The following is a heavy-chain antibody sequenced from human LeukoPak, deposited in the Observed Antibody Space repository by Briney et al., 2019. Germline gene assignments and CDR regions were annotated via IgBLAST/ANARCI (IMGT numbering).Heavy chain of an antibody. CDR1: GYSISSGYY. J-gene: IGHJ4*02. V-gene: IGHV4-38-2*01. D-gene: IGHD2-2*01. CDR3: ARGSFVVIPAAMNLGLDN. CDR2: IYRSGST. Sequence: SETLSLTCAVSGYSISSGYYWGWIRQPPGKGLEWIGIIYRSGSTDYNPSLKSRVTISVDTSKNQFSLKLKPVTAADTAVYYCARGSFVVIPAAMNLGLDNWGQGTLVTVSP.